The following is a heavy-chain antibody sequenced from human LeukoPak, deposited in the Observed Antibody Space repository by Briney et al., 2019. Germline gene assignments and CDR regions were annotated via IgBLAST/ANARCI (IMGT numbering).Heavy chain of an antibody. CDR3: AKDLEAYYYYGMDV. V-gene: IGHV3-30*18. CDR2: ISYDGSNK. J-gene: IGHJ6*02. Sequence: GGSLRLSCAASGFTFSSYGMHWVRQAPGKGLEWVAVISYDGSNKYYADSVKGRFTISRDNSKNTLYLQMNSLRAEGTAVYYCAKDLEAYYYYGMDVWGQGTTVTVSS. CDR1: GFTFSSYG.